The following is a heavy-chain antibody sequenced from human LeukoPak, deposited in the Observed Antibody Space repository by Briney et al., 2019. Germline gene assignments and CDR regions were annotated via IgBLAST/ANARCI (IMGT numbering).Heavy chain of an antibody. V-gene: IGHV4-39*07. J-gene: IGHJ4*02. CDR1: GGSISSSSYY. Sequence: PSETLSLTCTVSGGSISSSSYYWGWIRQPPGKGLEWIGSIYYSGSTNYNPSLKSRVTMSVDTSKNQFSLKLSSVTAADTAVYYCARDGYSSSWYLFDYWGQGTLVTVSS. D-gene: IGHD6-13*01. CDR2: IYYSGST. CDR3: ARDGYSSSWYLFDY.